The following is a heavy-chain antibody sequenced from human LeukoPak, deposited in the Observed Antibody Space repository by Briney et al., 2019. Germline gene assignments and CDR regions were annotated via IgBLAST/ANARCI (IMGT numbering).Heavy chain of an antibody. CDR2: INPSGGST. D-gene: IGHD3-10*01. CDR1: GGTFSSYA. V-gene: IGHV1-46*01. CDR3: ARTLYYGSGSFGDDYYYMDV. J-gene: IGHJ6*03. Sequence: GASVKVSCKASGGTFSSYAISWVRQAPGQGLEWMGIINPSGGSTSYAQKFQGRVTMTRDMSTSTVYMELSSLRSEDTAVYYCARTLYYGSGSFGDDYYYMDVWGKGTTVTVSS.